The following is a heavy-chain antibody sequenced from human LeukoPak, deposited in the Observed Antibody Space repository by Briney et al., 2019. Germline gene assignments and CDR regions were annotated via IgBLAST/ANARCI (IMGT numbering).Heavy chain of an antibody. J-gene: IGHJ4*02. CDR3: AKDEVLVGATSHFDY. D-gene: IGHD1-26*01. Sequence: PGGSLRLSCAASGFTFSSHAMSWVRQAPGKGLEWVSAISGSGGSTYYADSVRGRFTISRDNSKNTLYLQMISLRAEDTAIYYCAKDEVLVGATSHFDYWGQGTLVTVSS. V-gene: IGHV3-23*01. CDR1: GFTFSSHA. CDR2: ISGSGGST.